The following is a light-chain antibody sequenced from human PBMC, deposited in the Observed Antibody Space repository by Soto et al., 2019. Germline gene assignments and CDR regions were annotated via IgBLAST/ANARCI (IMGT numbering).Light chain of an antibody. V-gene: IGKV1-5*03. J-gene: IGKJ1*01. CDR2: KAS. CDR1: QTISSW. CDR3: QHYNSYSEA. Sequence: DIQMTQSPSTLSGSVGDNVTIACWASQTISSWLAWYQQKPGKDTKLLIYKASTLKSGVPSRVSGSGSGTEFTLTISSLQTDDFATYYGQHYNSYSEAFGQGTKVDIK.